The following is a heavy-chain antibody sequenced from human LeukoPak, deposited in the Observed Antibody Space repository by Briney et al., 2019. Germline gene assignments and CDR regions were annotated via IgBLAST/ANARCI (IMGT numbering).Heavy chain of an antibody. J-gene: IGHJ3*02. V-gene: IGHV1-69*05. D-gene: IGHD6-6*01. CDR2: IIPIFGTA. CDR1: GGTFSSYA. CDR3: ADSSIAAPGAFDI. Sequence: GASVKVSCKASGGTFSSYAISWVRQAPGQGLEWMGRIIPIFGTANYAQKFQGRVTITTDESTSTAYMELSSLRSEDTAVYYCADSSIAAPGAFDIWGQGTMVTVSS.